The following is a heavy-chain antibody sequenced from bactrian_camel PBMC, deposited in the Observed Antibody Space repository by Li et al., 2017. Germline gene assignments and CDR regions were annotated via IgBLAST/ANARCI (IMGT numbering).Heavy chain of an antibody. Sequence: DVQLVESGGGSVQAGGSLRLACTASPYTKRCMGWFRQFPGKEREAVASIDAGGSTRHAVSVDGRFTISKDNAKNTLYLQLNNLEAEDTAMYYCAIGYGTAWRTTVPLGITRGQGTQVTVSS. D-gene: IGHD5*01. J-gene: IGHJ4*01. CDR2: IDAGGST. CDR1: PYTKRC. CDR3: AIGYGTAWRTTVPLGIT. V-gene: IGHV3S42*01.